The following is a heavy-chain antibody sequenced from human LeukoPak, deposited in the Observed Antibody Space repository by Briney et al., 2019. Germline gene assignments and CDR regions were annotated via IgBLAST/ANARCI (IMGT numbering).Heavy chain of an antibody. CDR3: ASSLAIWGNYFDY. Sequence: PSETLSLTCTVSGGSISSYYWSWIRQPPGKGLGWIGYIYYSGSTNYNPSLKSRVTISVDTSKNQFSLKLGSVTAADTAVYYCASSLAIWGNYFDYWGQGTLVTVSS. D-gene: IGHD3-16*01. CDR2: IYYSGST. V-gene: IGHV4-59*01. CDR1: GGSISSYY. J-gene: IGHJ4*02.